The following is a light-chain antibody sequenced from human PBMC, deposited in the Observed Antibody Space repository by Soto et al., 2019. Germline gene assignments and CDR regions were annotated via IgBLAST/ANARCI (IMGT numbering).Light chain of an antibody. J-gene: IGKJ3*01. Sequence: DIVMTQSPDSLAVSLGERATINCKSSQSVLYSSNNKNYLAWYQHKPGQPPKLLISWASTRESGVPDRFSGSGSGTDFTLTINSLQAKDVAVYYCQQYYSSPQTFGPGTKVDIK. CDR3: QQYYSSPQT. CDR1: QSVLYSSNNKNY. V-gene: IGKV4-1*01. CDR2: WAS.